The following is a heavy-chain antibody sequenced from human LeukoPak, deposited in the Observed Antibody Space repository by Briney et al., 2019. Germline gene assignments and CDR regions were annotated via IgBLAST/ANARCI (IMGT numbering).Heavy chain of an antibody. CDR1: GASISSYY. J-gene: IGHJ3*02. Sequence: PSETLSLTCTVSGASISSYYWSWIRQPPGKGLEWIGYIYTSGSTNYNPSLKSRVTISVDSSKNQFSLKVSSVTAADTAVYYCARVSTPYSGSYEAKTLFDIWGQGTMVTVSS. D-gene: IGHD1-26*01. CDR2: IYTSGST. V-gene: IGHV4-4*09. CDR3: ARVSTPYSGSYEAKTLFDI.